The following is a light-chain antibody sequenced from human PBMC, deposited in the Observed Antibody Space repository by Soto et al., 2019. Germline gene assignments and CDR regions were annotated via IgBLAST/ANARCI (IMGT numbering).Light chain of an antibody. V-gene: IGLV1-47*01. CDR3: AAWDDSLSGSYV. CDR1: SSNIGSNY. J-gene: IGLJ1*01. CDR2: RNN. Sequence: QSVLNQPPSASGTPGQRVTISFSGSSSNIGSNYVYWYQQLPGTAPKLLIYRNNQRPSGVPDRFSGSKSGTSASLAISGLRSEDEADYYCAAWDDSLSGSYVFGTGTKVTVL.